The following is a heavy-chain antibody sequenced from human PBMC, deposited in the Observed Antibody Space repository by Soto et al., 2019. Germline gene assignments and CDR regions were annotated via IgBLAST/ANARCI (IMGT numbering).Heavy chain of an antibody. CDR1: GFYVNNYY. Sequence: EVQVVESGGGLVQPGGSLRLSCAASGFYVNNYYMTWFRQAPGKGLEWVSVIYRGGDIYYGDSVQGRFTTSRDISRNSLDLQMNSLRVEDTAVYYCASDRRDGDTMWGQGVVVTVSS. V-gene: IGHV3-66*01. CDR3: ASDRRDGDTM. D-gene: IGHD2-21*01. J-gene: IGHJ4*02. CDR2: IYRGGDI.